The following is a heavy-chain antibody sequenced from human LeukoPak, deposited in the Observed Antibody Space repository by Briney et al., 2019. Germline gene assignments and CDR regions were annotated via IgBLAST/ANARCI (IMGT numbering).Heavy chain of an antibody. CDR2: INTNTGNP. CDR3: ARSRRVGYCSSTSCLNWFDP. V-gene: IGHV7-4-1*02. D-gene: IGHD2-2*01. J-gene: IGHJ5*02. CDR1: GYTSTSYA. Sequence: ASVKVSCKASGYTSTSYAMNWVRQAPGQGLEWMGWINTNTGNPTYAQGFTGRFVFSLDTSVSTAYLQISSLKAEDTAVYYCARSRRVGYCSSTSCLNWFDPWGQGTLVTVSS.